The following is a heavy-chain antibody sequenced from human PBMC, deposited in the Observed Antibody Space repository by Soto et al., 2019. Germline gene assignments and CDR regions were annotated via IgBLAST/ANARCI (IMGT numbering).Heavy chain of an antibody. J-gene: IGHJ6*02. Sequence: QVQLVQSGAEVNKPGSSVKVSCKASGGTFSSYAISWVRQAPGQGPEWMGGIIPIFGTANYAQKFQRRVTITANESTSTAYMELSSLRSEDTAVYYCGCTRGTMVYYYDMDVWGQGTTVTVCS. D-gene: IGHD3-10*01. V-gene: IGHV1-69*01. CDR2: IIPIFGTA. CDR1: GGTFSSYA. CDR3: GCTRGTMVYYYDMDV.